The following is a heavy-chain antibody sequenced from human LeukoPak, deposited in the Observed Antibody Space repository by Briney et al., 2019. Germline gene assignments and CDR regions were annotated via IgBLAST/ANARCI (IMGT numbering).Heavy chain of an antibody. CDR3: ARTGGVATPFDY. D-gene: IGHD3-3*01. V-gene: IGHV1-46*01. J-gene: IGHJ4*02. CDR2: INPSGGST. CDR1: GYTFTSYY. Sequence: ASVNVSCKASGYTFTSYYMHGVRQAPGQGLEWMGIINPSGGSTSYAQKFQVRVTMTRDTSKSTVYMELSSLRSEDTAVYYCARTGGVATPFDYWGQGTLVTVSS.